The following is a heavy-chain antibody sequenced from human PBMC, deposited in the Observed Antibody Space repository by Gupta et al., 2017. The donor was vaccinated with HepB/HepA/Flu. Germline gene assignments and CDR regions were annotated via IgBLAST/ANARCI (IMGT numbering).Heavy chain of an antibody. J-gene: IGHJ6*03. CDR2: IGSELNP. CDR3: AKDLYFWSAMDV. V-gene: IGHV3-23*01. Sequence: EVQLLESGGGLVQPGGSLTLSCAVSGFSISGHAMSWVRQAPGKGLEWVSGIGSELNPHYADSVRGRFTVSRDNSKNTVYLQINSLRGEDTAVYFCAKDLYFWSAMDVWGKGTTVTVSS. CDR1: GFSISGHA. D-gene: IGHD3-3*01.